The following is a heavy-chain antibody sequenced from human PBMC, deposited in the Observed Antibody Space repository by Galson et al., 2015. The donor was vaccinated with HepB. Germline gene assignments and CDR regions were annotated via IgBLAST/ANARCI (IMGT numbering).Heavy chain of an antibody. J-gene: IGHJ5*02. CDR2: ISSSSSYI. CDR3: ARGGYFDWTNWFDP. V-gene: IGHV3-21*01. CDR1: GFTSSSYS. Sequence: SLRLSCAASGFTSSSYSMNWVRQAPGKGLEWVSSISSSSSYIYYADSVKGRFTISRDNAKNSLYLQMNSLRAEDTAVYYCARGGYFDWTNWFDPWGQGTLVTVSS. D-gene: IGHD3-9*01.